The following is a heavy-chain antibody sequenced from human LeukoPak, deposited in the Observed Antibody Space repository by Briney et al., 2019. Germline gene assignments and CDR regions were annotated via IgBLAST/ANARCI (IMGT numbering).Heavy chain of an antibody. V-gene: IGHV3-23*01. Sequence: GGSLRLSCGVSGITLSNYGMSWVRQAPGKGLEWVAGISDSGGRTNYADSVKGRFIISRDSPKNTLYLQMNSLRVEDTAVYFCAKRGVVIRVVLVGFHKEAYYFDSWGQGALVTVSS. J-gene: IGHJ4*02. CDR2: ISDSGGRT. CDR1: GITLSNYG. D-gene: IGHD3-10*01. CDR3: AKRGVVIRVVLVGFHKEAYYFDS.